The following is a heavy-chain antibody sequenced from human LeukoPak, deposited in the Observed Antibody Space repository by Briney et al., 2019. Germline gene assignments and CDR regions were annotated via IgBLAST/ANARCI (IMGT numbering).Heavy chain of an antibody. V-gene: IGHV3-30-3*01. CDR1: GFTFSTYA. Sequence: GGSLRLSCAASGFTFSTYALHWVRQAPGKGLEWVAVISDDGSSEYYADSVKGRFTISRDNSKSTVYLQMESLRTEDTAVYYCARTMEPGGYPTFDYWGQGTLVTVSS. J-gene: IGHJ4*02. D-gene: IGHD1-26*01. CDR2: ISDDGSSE. CDR3: ARTMEPGGYPTFDY.